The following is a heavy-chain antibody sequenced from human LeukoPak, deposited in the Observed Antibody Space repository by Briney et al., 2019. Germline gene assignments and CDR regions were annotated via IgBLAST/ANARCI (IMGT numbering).Heavy chain of an antibody. D-gene: IGHD2-2*01. Sequence: GGSLRLSCAASGFTSSSYAMHWVRQAPGKGLEYVSAISSNGGSTYYANSVKGRFTISRDNSKNTLYLQMGSLRAEDMAVYYCATLGYCSSTSCPKGVYWGQGTLVTVSS. CDR2: ISSNGGST. CDR1: GFTSSSYA. V-gene: IGHV3-64*01. J-gene: IGHJ4*02. CDR3: ATLGYCSSTSCPKGVY.